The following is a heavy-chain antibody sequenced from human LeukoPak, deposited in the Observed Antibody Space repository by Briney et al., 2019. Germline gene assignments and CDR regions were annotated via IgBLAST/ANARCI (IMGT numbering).Heavy chain of an antibody. CDR3: ATTTGSKHGPDY. D-gene: IGHD1-14*01. J-gene: IGHJ4*02. V-gene: IGHV3-11*06. Sequence: GGSLRLSCAASGFTFSDYYMSWIHQAPGRGLEWVSYISSSSSYTNYADSVKGRFNICRDNAKNSLYLQMNSLRAEDTAVYYCATTTGSKHGPDYWGQGTLVTVSS. CDR2: ISSSSSYT. CDR1: GFTFSDYY.